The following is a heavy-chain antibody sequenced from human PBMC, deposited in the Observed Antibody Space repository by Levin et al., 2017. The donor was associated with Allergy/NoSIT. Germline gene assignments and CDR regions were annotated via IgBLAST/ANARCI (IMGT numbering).Heavy chain of an antibody. CDR3: ARDRIVGAKTGNYYYGMDV. D-gene: IGHD1-26*01. CDR1: GGSISGYY. Sequence: SETLSLTCTVSGGSISGYYWNWVRQPAGKGLEWIGRIYTSGSTNYNPSLKSRVAMSIDTSQNHFSLELSSVTAADTAVYYCARDRIVGAKTGNYYYGMDVWGQGTTVAVSS. J-gene: IGHJ6*02. CDR2: IYTSGST. V-gene: IGHV4-4*07.